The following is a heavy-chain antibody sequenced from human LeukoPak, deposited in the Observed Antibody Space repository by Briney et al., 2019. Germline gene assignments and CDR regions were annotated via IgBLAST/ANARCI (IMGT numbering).Heavy chain of an antibody. J-gene: IGHJ4*02. V-gene: IGHV3-23*01. D-gene: IGHD2-2*01. CDR2: ISGSGGST. CDR3: AKDSTIVVVPAAIGPNFFDY. Sequence: GGSLRLSCAASGFTFSSYAMSWVRQAPGKGLEWVSAISGSGGSTYYADSVKGRFTISRDNSKNTLYLQMNSLRAEDTAVYYCAKDSTIVVVPAAIGPNFFDYWGQGTLVTVSS. CDR1: GFTFSSYA.